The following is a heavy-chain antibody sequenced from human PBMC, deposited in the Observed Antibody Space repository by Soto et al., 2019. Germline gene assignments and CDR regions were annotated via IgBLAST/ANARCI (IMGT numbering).Heavy chain of an antibody. CDR3: ARDISEGFY. Sequence: VQLVESGGGLVKPGGSLRLSCAASGFTFSSFTMNWVRQAPGKGLEWVSSITSTSNFINYADSVKGRFTISRDNAKNSLYLQMNSLRAEDTAVYFCARDISEGFYWGQGTLVTVSS. D-gene: IGHD3-3*02. CDR2: ITSTSNFI. V-gene: IGHV3-21*01. J-gene: IGHJ4*02. CDR1: GFTFSSFT.